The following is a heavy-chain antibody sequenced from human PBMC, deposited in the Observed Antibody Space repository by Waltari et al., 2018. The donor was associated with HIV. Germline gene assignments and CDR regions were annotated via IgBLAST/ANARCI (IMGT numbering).Heavy chain of an antibody. CDR3: AKLGVVVTAIPPDY. J-gene: IGHJ4*02. D-gene: IGHD2-21*02. CDR1: GFPFSGYA. CDR2: ISGTGGST. Sequence: EVQLLESGGGLVQPGGSLRLSCAASGFPFSGYALSWVRQAPGKGLEWVSSISGTGGSTHYADSVKGRFTISRDNSKNTLYLQMNSLRAEDTAVYYCAKLGVVVTAIPPDYWGQGTLVTVSS. V-gene: IGHV3-23*01.